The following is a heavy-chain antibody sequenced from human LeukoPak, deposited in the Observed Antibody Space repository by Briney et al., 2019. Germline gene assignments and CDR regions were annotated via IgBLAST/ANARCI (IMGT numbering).Heavy chain of an antibody. V-gene: IGHV1-2*02. J-gene: IGHJ4*02. CDR1: GHTFSGYY. CDR2: INPNSGGT. D-gene: IGHD7-27*01. CDR3: TRGKISGDDFDY. Sequence: ASVKVTCKASGHTFSGYYMHWVRQAPGQGPEWMGWINPNSGGTNYPQNFQGRVTMTRDTSISTAYMELSRLRSDDTAVYYCTRGKISGDDFDYWGQGTLVTVSS.